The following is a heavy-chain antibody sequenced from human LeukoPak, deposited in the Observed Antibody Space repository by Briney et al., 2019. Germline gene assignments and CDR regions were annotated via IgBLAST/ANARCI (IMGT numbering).Heavy chain of an antibody. D-gene: IGHD3-3*01. V-gene: IGHV3-20*04. CDR3: ARSPTSFSSYFDY. CDR2: INWNGGST. Sequence: GRTLRLSCAASGFTFHDHGMTWVRQAPGKGLEWVSAINWNGGSTVYADSVKGRFTISRDNAKNSLHLQMNSLRAEDTAFYYCARSPTSFSSYFDYWGQGTLVTVSS. CDR1: GFTFHDHG. J-gene: IGHJ4*02.